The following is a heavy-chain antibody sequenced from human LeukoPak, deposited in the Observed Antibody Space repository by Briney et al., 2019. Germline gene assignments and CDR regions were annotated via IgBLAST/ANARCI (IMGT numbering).Heavy chain of an antibody. Sequence: GGSLRLSCAASGFTFSSYVMSWVRQAPGKGLEWVSAISGSGGSTYYADSVKGRFTISRDNAKKSVHLQMNSLRVEDTAVYYCARAVGVDYWGQGTLVTVSS. CDR2: ISGSGGST. CDR1: GFTFSSYV. V-gene: IGHV3-23*01. D-gene: IGHD3-10*01. CDR3: ARAVGVDY. J-gene: IGHJ4*02.